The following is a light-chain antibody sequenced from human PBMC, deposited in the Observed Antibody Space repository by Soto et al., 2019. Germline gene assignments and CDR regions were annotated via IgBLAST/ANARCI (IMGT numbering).Light chain of an antibody. Sequence: EIVLTQSPGTLSLSQGKRLTLSCRAGQSVSSSYLAWYQHKTGQAPRLLIYGSFTKATGTPDRFSGSGSGTDFTLTISRLEPEDFAVYYCQPYNNWPLTFGGGTKV. CDR3: QPYNNWPLT. V-gene: IGKV3-20*01. CDR1: QSVSSSY. J-gene: IGKJ4*01. CDR2: GSF.